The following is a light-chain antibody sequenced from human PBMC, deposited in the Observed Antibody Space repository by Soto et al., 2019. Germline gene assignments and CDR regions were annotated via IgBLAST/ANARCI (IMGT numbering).Light chain of an antibody. V-gene: IGLV2-14*01. J-gene: IGLJ1*01. CDR3: SSYISSSTSYV. CDR1: SSDVGGYNF. Sequence: QSALTQPASVSGSPGQSITISCTGTSSDVGGYNFVSWYQQLPDKAPKLIIYDVSDRPSGVSYRFSGSKSGNTASLTISGLQAEDEADYYCSSYISSSTSYVFGTGTKLTVL. CDR2: DVS.